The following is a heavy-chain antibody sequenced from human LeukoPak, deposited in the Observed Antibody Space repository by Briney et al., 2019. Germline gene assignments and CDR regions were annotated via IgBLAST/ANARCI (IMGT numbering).Heavy chain of an antibody. CDR2: ISGSGGST. CDR3: TTDLVVATIDEYSFDY. V-gene: IGHV3-23*01. CDR1: GFTFSSYA. J-gene: IGHJ4*02. Sequence: GGSLRLSCAASGFTFSSYAMSWVRQAPGKGLEWVSAISGSGGSTYYADSVKGRFTISRDNAKNSLYLQMNSLKTEDTAVYYCTTDLVVATIDEYSFDYWGQGTLVTVSS. D-gene: IGHD5-12*01.